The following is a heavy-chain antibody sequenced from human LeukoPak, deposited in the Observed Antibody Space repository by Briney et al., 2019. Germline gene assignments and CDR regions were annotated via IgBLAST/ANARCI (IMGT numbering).Heavy chain of an antibody. Sequence: GGSLRLSCAASGFTFSSYAMSWVRQAPGKGLEWVSTINGGGVNTHYADSVGGRFTISRDNSKNTLFLQMNSLRGEDTAVYYCAKDLYSNYGPADYWGQGNLVTVSS. CDR1: GFTFSSYA. V-gene: IGHV3-23*01. CDR2: INGGGVNT. CDR3: AKDLYSNYGPADY. D-gene: IGHD4-11*01. J-gene: IGHJ4*02.